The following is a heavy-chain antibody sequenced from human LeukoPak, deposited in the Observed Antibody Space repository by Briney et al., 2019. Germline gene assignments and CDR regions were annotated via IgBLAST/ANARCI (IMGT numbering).Heavy chain of an antibody. D-gene: IGHD3-10*01. V-gene: IGHV4-59*01. CDR2: IYYSGST. J-gene: IGHJ4*02. CDR3: ARTAKYYYGSETYYFFDY. Sequence: SETLSLTCTVSGGSISSYYWSWIRQPLGKGLEWIGYIYYSGSTNYKHSLKSRVTISVDTSKNQFSLKLSSVTAADTAVYYCARTAKYYYGSETYYFFDYWGQGTLVTVSS. CDR1: GGSISSYY.